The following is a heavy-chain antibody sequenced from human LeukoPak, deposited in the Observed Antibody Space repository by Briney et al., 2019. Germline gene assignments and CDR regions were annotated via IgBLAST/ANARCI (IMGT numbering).Heavy chain of an antibody. D-gene: IGHD6-19*01. CDR1: GGSFSGYY. CDR2: INHSGST. V-gene: IGHV4-34*01. Sequence: SETLSLTCAVYGGSFSGYYWSWIRQPPGKGLEWIGEINHSGSTNYNPSLKSRVTISVDTSKNQFSLKLSSVTAADTAVYYCARGYAGYSSGWSRGGWFDPWGQGTLVTVSS. J-gene: IGHJ5*02. CDR3: ARGYAGYSSGWSRGGWFDP.